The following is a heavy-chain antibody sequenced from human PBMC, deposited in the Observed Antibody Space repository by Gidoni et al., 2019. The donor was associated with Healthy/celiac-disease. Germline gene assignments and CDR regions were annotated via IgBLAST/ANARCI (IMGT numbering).Heavy chain of an antibody. D-gene: IGHD6-19*01. Sequence: PEDGETIYAQKFQGRVTMTEDTSTDTAYMELSSLRSEDTAVYYCATVGRVLGFLYYFDYWGQGTLVTVSS. CDR2: PEDGET. V-gene: IGHV1-24*01. J-gene: IGHJ4*02. CDR3: ATVGRVLGFLYYFDY.